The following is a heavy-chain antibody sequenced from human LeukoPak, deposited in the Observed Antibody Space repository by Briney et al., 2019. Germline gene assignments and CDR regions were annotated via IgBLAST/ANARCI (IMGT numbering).Heavy chain of an antibody. CDR3: ARVTCSGGSCYVGLGLDY. D-gene: IGHD2-15*01. CDR2: IWYDGSKE. Sequence: GGSLRLSCAASGFTFSHYGMHWVRQAPGKGLEWVAIIWYDGSKEYYEDSVKGRFTISRDNSKNTLYLQMNSLRAEDTAVYYCARVTCSGGSCYVGLGLDYWGQGTLVTVSS. CDR1: GFTFSHYG. J-gene: IGHJ4*02. V-gene: IGHV3-33*01.